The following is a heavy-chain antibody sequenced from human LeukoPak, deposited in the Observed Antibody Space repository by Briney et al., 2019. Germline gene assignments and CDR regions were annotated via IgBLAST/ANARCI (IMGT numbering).Heavy chain of an antibody. CDR3: ARDSQQLVSDY. Sequence: GGSLRLSCAASGFTFDDYGMSWVRQAPGKGLEWVSYISSSSSTIYYADSVKGRFTISRDNAKNSLYLQMNSLRAEDTAVYYCARDSQQLVSDYWGQGTLVTVSS. CDR2: ISSSSSTI. CDR1: GFTFDDYG. D-gene: IGHD6-13*01. J-gene: IGHJ4*02. V-gene: IGHV3-48*01.